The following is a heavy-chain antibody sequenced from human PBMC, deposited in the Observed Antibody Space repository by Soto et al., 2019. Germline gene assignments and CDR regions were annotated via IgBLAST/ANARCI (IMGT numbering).Heavy chain of an antibody. D-gene: IGHD3-9*01. J-gene: IGHJ4*02. CDR2: INPSGGST. Sequence: VKVSCKASGYTFTSYYMHWVRQAPGQGLEWMGIINPSGGSTSYAQKFQGRVTMTRDTSTSTVYMELSSLRSEDTAVYYCAQGTNTYYDILTGSPANDWGQGIRVTVSS. V-gene: IGHV1-46*01. CDR3: AQGTNTYYDILTGSPAND. CDR1: GYTFTSYY.